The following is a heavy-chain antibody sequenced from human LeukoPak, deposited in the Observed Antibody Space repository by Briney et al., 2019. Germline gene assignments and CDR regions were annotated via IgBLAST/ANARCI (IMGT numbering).Heavy chain of an antibody. CDR2: IIPIFGTA. V-gene: IGHV1-69*13. CDR1: GGTFSSYA. Sequence: SVKVSCKASGGTFSSYAISWVRQAPGQGLEWMGGIIPIFGTANYAQKFQGRVTITADESTSTAYMELSSLRSEDTAVYYCARDTAYYYYMDVWGKGTTVTVSS. CDR3: ARDTAYYYYMDV. D-gene: IGHD5-18*01. J-gene: IGHJ6*03.